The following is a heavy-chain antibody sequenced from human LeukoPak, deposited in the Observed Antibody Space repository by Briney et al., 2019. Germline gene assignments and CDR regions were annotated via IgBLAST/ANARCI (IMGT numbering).Heavy chain of an antibody. D-gene: IGHD3-3*01. Sequence: GESLKISCKGSGYSFTSYWIGWVRQMPGKGLEWMGIIYSGDSDTRYSPSFQGQVTISADKSISTAYLQWSSLKASDTAMYYCARHADYDFWSGYYYYGMDVWGQGTTVTVSS. CDR2: IYSGDSDT. CDR1: GYSFTSYW. J-gene: IGHJ6*02. CDR3: ARHADYDFWSGYYYYGMDV. V-gene: IGHV5-51*01.